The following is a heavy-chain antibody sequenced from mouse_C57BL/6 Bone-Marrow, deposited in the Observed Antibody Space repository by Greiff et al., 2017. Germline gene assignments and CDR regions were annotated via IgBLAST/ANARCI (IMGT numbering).Heavy chain of an antibody. CDR2: INPSSGYT. CDR1: GYTFTSYW. CDR3: ASPDYYGSSYWYFDV. V-gene: IGHV1-7*01. J-gene: IGHJ1*03. Sequence: QVQLKESGAELAKPGASVKLSCKASGYTFTSYWMHWVKQRPGQGLEWIGYINPSSGYTKYNQKFKDKATLTADKSSSTAYMPLSSLTYEDSAVYYCASPDYYGSSYWYFDVWGTGTTVTVSS. D-gene: IGHD1-1*01.